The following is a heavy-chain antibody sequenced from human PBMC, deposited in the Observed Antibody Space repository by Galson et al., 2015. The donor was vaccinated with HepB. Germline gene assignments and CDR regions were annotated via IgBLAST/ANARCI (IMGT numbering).Heavy chain of an antibody. CDR3: TRDRVMVRGVIITNYYYYYGMDV. CDR2: IRSKAYGGTT. D-gene: IGHD3-10*01. Sequence: SLRLSCAASGFTFGDYAMSWVRQAPGKGLEWVGFIRSKAYGGTTEYAASVKGRFTISRDDSKSIAYLQMNSLKTEDTAVYYCTRDRVMVRGVIITNYYYYYGMDVCGQGTTVTVSS. V-gene: IGHV3-49*04. CDR1: GFTFGDYA. J-gene: IGHJ6*02.